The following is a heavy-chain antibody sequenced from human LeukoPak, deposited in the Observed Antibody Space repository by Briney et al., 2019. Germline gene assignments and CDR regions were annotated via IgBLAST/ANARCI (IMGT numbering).Heavy chain of an antibody. V-gene: IGHV4-61*05. CDR3: ARLTYYYGSGSLDY. Sequence: SETLSLTCTVSGGSISSSSYYWGWIRQPPGKGLEWIGHIYYSGSTNYNPSLKSRVTISVDTSKNQFSLKLSSVTAADTAVYYCARLTYYYGSGSLDYWGQGTLVTVSS. J-gene: IGHJ4*02. CDR1: GGSISSSSYY. CDR2: IYYSGST. D-gene: IGHD3-10*01.